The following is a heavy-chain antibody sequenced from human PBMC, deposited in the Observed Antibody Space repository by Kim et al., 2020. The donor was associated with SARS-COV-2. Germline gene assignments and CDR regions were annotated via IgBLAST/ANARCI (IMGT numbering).Heavy chain of an antibody. J-gene: IGHJ4*02. CDR3: TTDGDYCSSTSCRDY. D-gene: IGHD2-2*01. Sequence: APVKGRFTISRDDSKNTLYLQMNSLKTEDTAVYYCTTDGDYCSSTSCRDYWGQGTLVTVSS. V-gene: IGHV3-15*01.